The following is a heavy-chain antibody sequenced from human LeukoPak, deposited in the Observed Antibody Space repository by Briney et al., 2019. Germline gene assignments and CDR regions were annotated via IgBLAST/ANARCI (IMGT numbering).Heavy chain of an antibody. CDR3: ARDYTAMATPFFDY. J-gene: IGHJ4*02. Sequence: SETLSLTCAVYGGSFSGYYWGWIRQPPGKGLEWIGEINHSGSTNYNPSLKSRVTISVDTSKNQFSLKLSSVTAADTAVYYCARDYTAMATPFFDYWGQGTLVTVSS. CDR1: GGSFSGYY. D-gene: IGHD5-18*01. V-gene: IGHV4-34*01. CDR2: INHSGST.